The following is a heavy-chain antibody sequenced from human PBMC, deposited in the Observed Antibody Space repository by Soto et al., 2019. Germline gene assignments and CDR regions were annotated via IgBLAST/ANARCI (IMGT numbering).Heavy chain of an antibody. J-gene: IGHJ4*02. Sequence: EEQLVESGGGLVQPGGSLRLSCAASGFTLSSYWMHWVRQAPGKGLAWVSRINSDGSSTSYADSVKGRFTISRDNAKNTLYLQMNSLRAEDTAVYYCAKGGYYSYSNVDYWGQGSLVTVSS. V-gene: IGHV3-74*01. CDR3: AKGGYYSYSNVDY. CDR2: INSDGSST. CDR1: GFTLSSYW. D-gene: IGHD5-18*01.